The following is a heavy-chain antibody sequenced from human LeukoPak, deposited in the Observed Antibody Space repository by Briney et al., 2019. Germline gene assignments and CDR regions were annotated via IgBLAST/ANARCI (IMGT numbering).Heavy chain of an antibody. CDR2: IFWNEAK. J-gene: IGHJ3*02. CDR3: AHRRVLGSADKIVVVTAIHAFDI. D-gene: IGHD2-21*02. CDR1: GFALSTGGVG. V-gene: IGHV2-5*01. Sequence: KESGPTLVKHTQTLTLTCTFSGFALSTGGVGVGWDRQPPGKALQWLALIFWNEAKRFSPPLKSRLTITKDDSKNQVLLFITNMDPVDTATYYCAHRRVLGSADKIVVVTAIHAFDIWGQGTMVTVSS.